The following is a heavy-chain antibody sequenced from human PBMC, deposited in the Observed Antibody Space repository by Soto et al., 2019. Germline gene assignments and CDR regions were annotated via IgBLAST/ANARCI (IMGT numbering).Heavy chain of an antibody. V-gene: IGHV3-48*03. CDR2: ISYSGSTT. Sequence: GSLRLSCGASKFTLSSCEMNWVRQAPGKGLDWVSYISYSGSTTYYAGSVKGRFTISRDNAKNSLYLQMNSLRAEDTAVYYCAALSSISARPSFYYYGMDVWGQGTTVTVSS. J-gene: IGHJ6*02. CDR3: AALSSISARPSFYYYGMDV. CDR1: KFTLSSCE. D-gene: IGHD6-6*01.